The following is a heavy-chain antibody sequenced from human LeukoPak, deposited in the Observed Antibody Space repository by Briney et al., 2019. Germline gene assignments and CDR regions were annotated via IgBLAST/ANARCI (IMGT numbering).Heavy chain of an antibody. J-gene: IGHJ4*02. D-gene: IGHD6-19*01. Sequence: GGSLRLSCAASGFTFSSYAMSWVRQAPGKGLEWVSVIYSGGSTYYADSVKGRLTISRDNSKNTLYLQMNSLRAEDTAVYFCARGMAAVAGIFDYWGQGTLVTVSS. CDR2: IYSGGST. CDR3: ARGMAAVAGIFDY. CDR1: GFTFSSYA. V-gene: IGHV3-66*01.